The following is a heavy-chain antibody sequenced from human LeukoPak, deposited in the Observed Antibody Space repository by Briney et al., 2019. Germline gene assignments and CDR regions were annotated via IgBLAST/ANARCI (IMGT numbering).Heavy chain of an antibody. V-gene: IGHV4-31*03. Sequence: NTSETLSLTCTVSGGSISSGGYYWSWIRQHPGKGLEWIGYIYYSGSTYYNPSLESRVTISVDTSKNQFSLKLSSVTAADTAVYYCARASEYAFDIWGQGTMVTVSS. CDR2: IYYSGST. CDR1: GGSISSGGYY. J-gene: IGHJ3*02. CDR3: ARASEYAFDI.